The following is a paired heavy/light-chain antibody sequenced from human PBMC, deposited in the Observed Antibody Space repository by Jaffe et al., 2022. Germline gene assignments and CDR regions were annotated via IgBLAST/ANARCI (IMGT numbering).Heavy chain of an antibody. Sequence: QVQLVQSGAEVKKPGASVKVSCKASGYTFTSYYMHWVRQAPGQGLEWMGIINPSGGSTSYAQKFQGRVTMTRDTSTSTVYMELSSLRSEDTAVYYCARDGFDGYNSVDAFDIWGQGTMVTVSS. CDR1: GYTFTSYY. V-gene: IGHV1-46*01. D-gene: IGHD5-12*01. CDR2: INPSGGST. CDR3: ARDGFDGYNSVDAFDI. J-gene: IGHJ3*02.
Light chain of an antibody. Sequence: DIQMTQSPSSLSASVGDRVTITCQASQDISNYLNWYQQKPGKAPKLLIYDASNLETGVPSRFSGSGSGTDFTFTISSLQPEDIATYYCQQYDNLPSFTFGGGTKVEIK. CDR1: QDISNY. CDR3: QQYDNLPSFT. V-gene: IGKV1-33*01. J-gene: IGKJ4*01. CDR2: DAS.